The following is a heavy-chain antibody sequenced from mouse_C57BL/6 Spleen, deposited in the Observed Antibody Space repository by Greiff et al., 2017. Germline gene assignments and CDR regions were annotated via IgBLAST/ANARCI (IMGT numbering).Heavy chain of an antibody. Sequence: QVQLQQSDAELVKPGASVKISCKVSGYTFTDHTIHWMKQRPEQGLEWIGYIYPRDGSTKYNEKFKGKATLTADKSSSTAYMQLNSLTSEDSSFYFWARRGITTVVARYFDVWGTGTTVTVSS. V-gene: IGHV1-78*01. CDR1: GYTFTDHT. D-gene: IGHD1-1*01. CDR2: IYPRDGST. CDR3: ARRGITTVVARYFDV. J-gene: IGHJ1*03.